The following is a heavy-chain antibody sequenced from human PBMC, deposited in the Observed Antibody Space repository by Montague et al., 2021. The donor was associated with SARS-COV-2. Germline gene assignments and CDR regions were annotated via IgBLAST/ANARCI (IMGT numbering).Heavy chain of an antibody. D-gene: IGHD4-17*01. CDR3: ARQPLGYGFVYYYYGMDV. CDR2: TYYRSKWYN. V-gene: IGHV6-1*01. J-gene: IGHJ6*02. CDR1: GDSVSSNSAV. Sequence: CAISGDSVSSNSAVWNWIRQSPSRGLEWLGRTYYRSKWYNDYAVSVKSRITINPATSKNQFPLQLNSVTPEDTAVYYCARQPLGYGFVYYYYGMDVWGQGTTVTVSS.